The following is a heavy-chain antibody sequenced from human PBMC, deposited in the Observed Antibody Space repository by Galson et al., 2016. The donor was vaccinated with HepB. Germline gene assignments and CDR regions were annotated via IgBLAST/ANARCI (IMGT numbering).Heavy chain of an antibody. CDR2: IWYNGRNK. J-gene: IGHJ4*02. Sequence: SLRLSCAAAGFNLGSFGMNWVRQTPGKEPEWLAVIWYNGRNKYYAASVRGRFTTSRVTSTNMVYLQMNSLRVEDTAMYYCARDLGGCNGFGCSYYFDHWGQGILVTVSS. D-gene: IGHD2/OR15-2a*01. CDR3: ARDLGGCNGFGCSYYFDH. V-gene: IGHV3-33*01. CDR1: GFNLGSFG.